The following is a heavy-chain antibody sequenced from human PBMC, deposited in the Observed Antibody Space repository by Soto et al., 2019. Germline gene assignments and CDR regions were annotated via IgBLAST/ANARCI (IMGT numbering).Heavy chain of an antibody. Sequence: GSLRLSCAASGFTVSSNYMSWVRQAPGKGLEWVSHISGTSVYIHYADSVKGRFTISRDNAKNSVYLQMDSLRVEDTAVYYCAREGALKPFSSWGQGALVTVSS. V-gene: IGHV3-21*01. CDR3: AREGALKPFSS. J-gene: IGHJ5*02. CDR1: GFTVSSNY. CDR2: ISGTSVYI.